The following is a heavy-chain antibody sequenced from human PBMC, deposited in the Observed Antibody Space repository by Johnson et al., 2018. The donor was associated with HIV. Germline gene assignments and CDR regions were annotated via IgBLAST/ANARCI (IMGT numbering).Heavy chain of an antibody. CDR2: ISYDGSNK. Sequence: QMQLVESGGGVVQPGRSLRLSCAASGFTLSDYYMDWVRQAPGKGLEWVAVISYDGSNKYYADSVKGRFTISRDNSKNTLYLQMNSLRAEDTAVYYCAREKIRAFDIWGQGTMVTVSS. CDR3: AREKIRAFDI. CDR1: GFTLSDYY. V-gene: IGHV3-30*03. J-gene: IGHJ3*02.